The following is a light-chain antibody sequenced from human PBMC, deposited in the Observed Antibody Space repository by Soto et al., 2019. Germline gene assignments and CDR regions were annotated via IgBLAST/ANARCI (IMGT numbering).Light chain of an antibody. V-gene: IGLV2-14*03. Sequence: QSVLTQPASVSGSPGQSVTISCTGSSSDVGFYNYVSWYQHHPGRAPQLIIFDVTKRPSGTSSRFSGAKSGDTAPLTISGLQAEDEADYYCCSYTSTTTLYVFGTGTKVTVL. CDR3: CSYTSTTTLYV. CDR1: SSDVGFYNY. CDR2: DVT. J-gene: IGLJ1*01.